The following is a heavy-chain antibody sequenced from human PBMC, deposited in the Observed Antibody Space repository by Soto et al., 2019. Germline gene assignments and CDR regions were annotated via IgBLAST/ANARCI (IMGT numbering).Heavy chain of an antibody. CDR3: ARESYGDYLNWFDP. Sequence: QVQLQESGPGLVKPSQTLSLTCTVSGGSISSGGYYWSWIRQPPGKGLEWIGYIYYRGSTYYNPSLNSRVTISVDTSKNQFSLKLSSVTAADTAVYSCARESYGDYLNWFDPWGQGTLVTVSS. V-gene: IGHV4-31*03. J-gene: IGHJ5*02. D-gene: IGHD4-17*01. CDR1: GGSISSGGYY. CDR2: IYYRGST.